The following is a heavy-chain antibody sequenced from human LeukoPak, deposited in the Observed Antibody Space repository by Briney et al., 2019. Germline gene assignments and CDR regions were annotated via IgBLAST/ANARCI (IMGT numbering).Heavy chain of an antibody. J-gene: IGHJ4*02. V-gene: IGHV4-59*01. Sequence: PSETLSLTCTISGGSISSYYWSWIRQPPGKGLEWIGYIYYSGSTNYNPSLKSRLAISVDTPKNQFSLKLSSVTAADTAVYYCARARGGSYVLPQYYFDYWGQGTLVTVSS. CDR2: IYYSGST. CDR1: GGSISSYY. CDR3: ARARGGSYVLPQYYFDY. D-gene: IGHD1-26*01.